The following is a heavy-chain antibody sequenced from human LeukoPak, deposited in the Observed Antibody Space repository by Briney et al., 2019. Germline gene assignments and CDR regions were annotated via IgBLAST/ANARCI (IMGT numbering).Heavy chain of an antibody. D-gene: IGHD6-19*01. J-gene: IGHJ6*03. V-gene: IGHV1-24*01. CDR3: ATEEPQYSSGLFHMDV. CDR2: FDPEDGET. Sequence: SVKVXCKVSGYTLTELSMHWVRQAPGKGLEWMGGFDPEDGETIYAQKFQGRVTMTEDTSTDTAYMELSSLRSEDTAVYYCATEEPQYSSGLFHMDVWGKGTTVTVSS. CDR1: GYTLTELS.